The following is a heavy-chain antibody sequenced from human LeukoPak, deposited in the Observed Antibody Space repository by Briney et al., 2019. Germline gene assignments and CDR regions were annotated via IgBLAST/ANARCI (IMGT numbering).Heavy chain of an antibody. CDR1: GFTFSTYE. V-gene: IGHV3-48*03. CDR3: ARGGNYGYLWNAFDI. D-gene: IGHD5-18*01. Sequence: SGGSLRLSCTASGFTFSTYEMNWVRQAPGKGLEWVSYISAGGSSIYYADSVKGRFTISRDNAKNSLYLQMNSLRAEDTTVYYCARGGNYGYLWNAFDILGQGTMVTVSS. J-gene: IGHJ3*02. CDR2: ISAGGSSI.